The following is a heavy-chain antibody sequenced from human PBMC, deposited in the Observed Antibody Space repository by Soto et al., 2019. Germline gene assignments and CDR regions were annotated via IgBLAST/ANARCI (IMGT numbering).Heavy chain of an antibody. J-gene: IGHJ4*02. CDR3: ARDFRVGGKRGY. Sequence: PGGSLRLSCAASGFTFSSYSMNWVRQAPGKGLEWVSSISSSSSYIYYADSVKGRFTISRDNAKNSLYLQMNSLRAEDTAVYYCARDFRVGGKRGYWGQGTLVTVSS. V-gene: IGHV3-21*01. D-gene: IGHD3-10*01. CDR1: GFTFSSYS. CDR2: ISSSSSYI.